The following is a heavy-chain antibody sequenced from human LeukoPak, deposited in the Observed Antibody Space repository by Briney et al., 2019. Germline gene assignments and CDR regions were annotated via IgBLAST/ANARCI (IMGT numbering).Heavy chain of an antibody. CDR1: GFTFSSYS. CDR2: ISSSSSYI. J-gene: IGHJ6*04. CDR3: AREIGSSGMDV. Sequence: GGSLRLSCAASGFTFSSYSMNWVRQAPGKGLEWVSSISSSSSYIYYADSVKGRFTISRDNAKNSLYPQMNSLRAEDTAVYYCAREIGSSGMDVWGKGTTVTVSS. V-gene: IGHV3-21*01. D-gene: IGHD6-6*01.